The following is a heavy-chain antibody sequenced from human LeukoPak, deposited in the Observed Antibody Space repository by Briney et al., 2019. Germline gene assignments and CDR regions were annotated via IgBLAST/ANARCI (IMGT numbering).Heavy chain of an antibody. CDR3: AKDRVAAATMEALNY. CDR2: ISGSGDNT. J-gene: IGHJ4*02. CDR1: GFTFSRYA. V-gene: IGHV3-23*01. Sequence: PGGSLRLSCAASGFTFSRYAMSWVRQTPGKGLELVSAISGSGDNTYYADSVKGRFTISRDNSKNTVYLQMNSLRAADTAVFYCAKDRVAAATMEALNYWGQGTLVTVSS. D-gene: IGHD6-13*01.